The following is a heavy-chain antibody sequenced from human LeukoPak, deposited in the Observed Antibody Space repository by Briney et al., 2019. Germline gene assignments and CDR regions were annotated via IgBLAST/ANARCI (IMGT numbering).Heavy chain of an antibody. CDR3: ASPDPYCSGGSCYLGY. J-gene: IGHJ4*02. CDR1: GFTVSSNY. D-gene: IGHD2-15*01. V-gene: IGHV3-53*05. CDR2: IYSGGST. Sequence: PGGSLRLSCAASGFTVSSNYMSWVRQAPGKGLEWVSVIYSGGSTYYADSVTGRFPISRDNSKNTLYLQMNSLRAEDRAVYYCASPDPYCSGGSCYLGYWGQGTLVTVSS.